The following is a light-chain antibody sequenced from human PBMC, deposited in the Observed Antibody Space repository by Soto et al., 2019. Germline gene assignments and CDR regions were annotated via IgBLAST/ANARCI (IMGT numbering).Light chain of an antibody. CDR1: QSVSSK. Sequence: EIVMTQSPATLSVSPGERATLSCRASQSVSSKLAWYQQKPGQAPRLLIYGVSSRATGIPDRFSGSGSGTDFTLTISRLEPEDFAVYYCQQYSDSITFGGGTKVDIK. V-gene: IGKV3D-15*01. J-gene: IGKJ4*01. CDR3: QQYSDSIT. CDR2: GVS.